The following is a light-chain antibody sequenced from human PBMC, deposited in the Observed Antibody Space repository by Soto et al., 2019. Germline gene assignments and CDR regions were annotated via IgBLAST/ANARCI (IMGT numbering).Light chain of an antibody. J-gene: IGLJ1*01. CDR2: EVS. V-gene: IGLV2-18*02. CDR1: SSDVGDYNR. Sequence: QSALTQPPSVSGSPGQSVTISCTGTSSDVGDYNRVSWYQQPPGTAPKLMIYEVSNRPSGVPDRFSGSKSGNTASLTISGLQAEDEADYYCSSYTSSNTYVFGTGTQLTVL. CDR3: SSYTSSNTYV.